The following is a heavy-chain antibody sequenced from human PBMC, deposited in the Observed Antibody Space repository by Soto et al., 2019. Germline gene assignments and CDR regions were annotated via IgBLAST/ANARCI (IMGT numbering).Heavy chain of an antibody. J-gene: IGHJ4*02. CDR1: GFPFSSYA. Sequence: PGGSLRLSCAASGFPFSSYAMTWVRQAPGKGLEWVSGISGSGTITYDADSVKGRFTISRDKSKNTLYPQMNSLRADDTAVYYCAKSLSASPNYFFDSWGQGTLVTVSS. CDR2: ISGSGTIT. V-gene: IGHV3-23*01. CDR3: AKSLSASPNYFFDS. D-gene: IGHD1-1*01.